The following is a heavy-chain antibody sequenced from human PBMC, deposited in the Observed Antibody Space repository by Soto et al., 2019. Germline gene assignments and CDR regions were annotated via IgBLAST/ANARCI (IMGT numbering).Heavy chain of an antibody. D-gene: IGHD6-19*01. V-gene: IGHV3-23*01. J-gene: IGHJ3*02. CDR3: AKDSSGWVGPDAFDI. Sequence: GGSLRLSCAASGFTFSSYAMSWVRQAPGKGLEWVSAISGSGGSTYYADSVKGRFTISRDNSKNTLYLQMNSLRAVDTAVYYCAKDSSGWVGPDAFDIWGQGTMVTVSS. CDR1: GFTFSSYA. CDR2: ISGSGGST.